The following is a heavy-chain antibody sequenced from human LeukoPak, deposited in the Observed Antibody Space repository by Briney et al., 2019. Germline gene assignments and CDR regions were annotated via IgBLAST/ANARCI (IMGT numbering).Heavy chain of an antibody. CDR1: GFSFGDYG. Sequence: GGSLRLSCTASGFSFGDYGLNWVRQAPGKGLEWVSFIRRETNGGTTEYAASVKGRFSMSRDDSKSIAYLQMNSLKSEDTAVYYCTTVEYASFDIWGQGTMLTVSS. V-gene: IGHV3-49*04. CDR3: TTVEYASFDI. J-gene: IGHJ3*02. D-gene: IGHD2-2*01. CDR2: IRRETNGGTT.